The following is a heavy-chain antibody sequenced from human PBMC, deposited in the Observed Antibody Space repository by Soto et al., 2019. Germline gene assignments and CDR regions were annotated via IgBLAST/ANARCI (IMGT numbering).Heavy chain of an antibody. CDR1: GGSINSSSYY. D-gene: IGHD2-15*01. CDR2: IYYSGST. V-gene: IGHV4-39*01. J-gene: IGHJ5*02. CDR3: ASRLVVVVAATEFDP. Sequence: PSETLSLTCTVSGGSINSSSYYWGWIRQPPGKGLEWIGSIYYSGSTYYNPSLKSRVTISVDTSKNQFSLKLSSVTAADTAVYYCASRLVVVVAATEFDPWGQGTLV.